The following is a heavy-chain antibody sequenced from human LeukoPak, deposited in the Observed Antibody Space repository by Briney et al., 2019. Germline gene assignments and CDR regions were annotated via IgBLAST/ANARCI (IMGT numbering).Heavy chain of an antibody. Sequence: SSETLSLTCTVSGGSISSSSYYWGWIRQPPGKGLEWIGSIYYSGSTYYNPSLKSRVTISVDTSKNQFSLKLSSVTAADTAVYYCARDARQLELYPPRGLDPWGQGTLVTVSS. CDR2: IYYSGST. J-gene: IGHJ5*02. CDR3: ARDARQLELYPPRGLDP. D-gene: IGHD1-7*01. V-gene: IGHV4-39*07. CDR1: GGSISSSSYY.